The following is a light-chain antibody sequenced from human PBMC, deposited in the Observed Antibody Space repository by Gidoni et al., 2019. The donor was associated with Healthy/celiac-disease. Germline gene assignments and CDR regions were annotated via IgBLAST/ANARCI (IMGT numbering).Light chain of an antibody. V-gene: IGKV1-39*01. CDR2: AAS. CDR1: QSISSY. CDR3: QQSYSTPRT. Sequence: IQMTHSPSSLSASVGDRFTITCRASQSISSYLNWYQQKPGKAPKLLIYAASSLQSGVPSRFSGSGSGTDFTLTISSLQPEDFATYYCQQSYSTPRTFGQGTKVEIK. J-gene: IGKJ1*01.